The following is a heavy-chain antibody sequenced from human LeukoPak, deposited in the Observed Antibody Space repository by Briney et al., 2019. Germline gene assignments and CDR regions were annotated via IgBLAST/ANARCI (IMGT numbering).Heavy chain of an antibody. Sequence: SETLSLTCTVSGGSISSSSYYWGWIRQPPGKGLAWIGNIYYSGSTYYNPSLKSRVTISVDTSKNQFSLKLSSVTAADTAVYYCARLGPDSSGYYAPYYFDYRGQGTLVIVSS. V-gene: IGHV4-39*01. CDR3: ARLGPDSSGYYAPYYFDY. J-gene: IGHJ4*02. D-gene: IGHD3-22*01. CDR2: IYYSGST. CDR1: GGSISSSSYY.